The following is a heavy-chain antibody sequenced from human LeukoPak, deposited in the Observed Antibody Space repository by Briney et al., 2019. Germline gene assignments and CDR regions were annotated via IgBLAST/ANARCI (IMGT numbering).Heavy chain of an antibody. D-gene: IGHD3-10*01. CDR3: ARQGPWIYGSGSYTWFDP. V-gene: IGHV4-30-2*02. Sequence: SETLSLTCAVSGGSISSGGYSWSWIRQPPGKGLEWIGYIYHSGSTYYNPSLKSRVTISVDTSKNQFSLKLSSVTAADTAVYYCARQGPWIYGSGSYTWFDPWGQGTLVTVSS. CDR2: IYHSGST. J-gene: IGHJ5*02. CDR1: GGSISSGGYS.